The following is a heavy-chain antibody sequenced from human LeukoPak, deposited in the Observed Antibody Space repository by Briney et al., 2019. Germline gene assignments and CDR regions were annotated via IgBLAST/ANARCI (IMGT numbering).Heavy chain of an antibody. D-gene: IGHD2/OR15-2a*01. V-gene: IGHV3-7*02. J-gene: IGHJ6*02. CDR1: GFIFSRFW. CDR3: ASFCADCYYGMDV. Sequence: GVSLRLSCAASGFIFSRFWMSWVREAPGKGLEWVANINKDGSQKYYVDSVKGRFTISRDNAKNSLSLQMNSLRDEDTAVYYCASFCADCYYGMDVWGQGTTVIVSS. CDR2: INKDGSQK.